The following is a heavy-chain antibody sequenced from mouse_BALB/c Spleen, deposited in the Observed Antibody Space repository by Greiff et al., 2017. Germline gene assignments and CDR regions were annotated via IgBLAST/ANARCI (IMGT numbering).Heavy chain of an antibody. CDR2: IWAGGST. J-gene: IGHJ3*01. CDR1: GFSLTSYG. Sequence: QVQLKESGPGLVAPSQSLSITCTVSGFSLTSYGVHWVRQPPGKGLEWLGVIWAGGSTNYNSALMSRLSISKDNSKSQVFLKMNSLQTDDTAMYYCARGSTMITGPFAYWGQGTLVTVSA. D-gene: IGHD2-4*01. CDR3: ARGSTMITGPFAY. V-gene: IGHV2-9*02.